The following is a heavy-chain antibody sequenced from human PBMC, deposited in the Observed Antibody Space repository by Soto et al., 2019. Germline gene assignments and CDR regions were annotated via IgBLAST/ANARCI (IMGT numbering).Heavy chain of an antibody. D-gene: IGHD5-12*01. J-gene: IGHJ5*02. CDR3: ARGNGVATTMGWFDP. Sequence: QVLLVESGGGVVQPGRSLRLSCAASGFTFSSYGMHWVRQAPGKGLEWVAVIYYDGSNKYYADSVKGRFTISRDNSKNMLYLQMNSLRAEYTAVYYCARGNGVATTMGWFDPWGQGTPVTVSS. V-gene: IGHV3-33*01. CDR2: IYYDGSNK. CDR1: GFTFSSYG.